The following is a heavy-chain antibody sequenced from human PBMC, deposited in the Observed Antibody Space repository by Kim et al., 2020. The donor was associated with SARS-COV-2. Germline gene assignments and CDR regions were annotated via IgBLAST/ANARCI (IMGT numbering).Heavy chain of an antibody. V-gene: IGHV3-48*04. CDR3: ARDAWFGASSGTDV. CDR2: ISSSSSTI. D-gene: IGHD3-10*01. Sequence: GGSLRLSCAASGLTFSSYSMNWVRQAPGKGLEWVSYISSSSSTIYNADSVKGRFTISRDNAKNSLYLQMNSLRAEDTALNNCARDAWFGASSGTDVCSQG. CDR1: GLTFSSYS. J-gene: IGHJ6*02.